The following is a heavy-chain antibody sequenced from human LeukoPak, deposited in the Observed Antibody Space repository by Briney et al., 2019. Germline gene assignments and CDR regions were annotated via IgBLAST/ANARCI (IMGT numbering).Heavy chain of an antibody. V-gene: IGHV3-48*04. CDR1: GFTFSSYW. D-gene: IGHD2-2*01. CDR3: ARAYIVVVPAGIGSRNYYYGMDV. Sequence: PGGSLRLSCAASGFTFSSYWMHWVRQAPGKGLVWVSYISSSGSTIYYADSVKGRFTISRDNAKNSLYLQMNSLRAEDTAVYYCARAYIVVVPAGIGSRNYYYGMDVWGKGTTVTVSS. CDR2: ISSSGSTI. J-gene: IGHJ6*04.